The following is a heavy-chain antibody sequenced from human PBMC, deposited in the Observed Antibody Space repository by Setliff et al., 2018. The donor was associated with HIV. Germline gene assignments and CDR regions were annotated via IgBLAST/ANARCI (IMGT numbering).Heavy chain of an antibody. CDR3: ARRRITMIVAPFQH. Sequence: SETLSLTCAVYGGSFSGYYWSWTRQPPGKGLEWIGEINHSGSTNYNPSLKSRVTISVDTSKNQFSLKLSSVTAADTAVYYCARRRITMIVAPFQHWGQGTLVTVSS. J-gene: IGHJ1*01. V-gene: IGHV4-34*01. D-gene: IGHD3-22*01. CDR1: GGSFSGYY. CDR2: INHSGST.